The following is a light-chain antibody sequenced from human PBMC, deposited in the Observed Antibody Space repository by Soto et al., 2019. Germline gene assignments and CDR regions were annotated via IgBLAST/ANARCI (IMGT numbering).Light chain of an antibody. J-gene: IGKJ3*01. Sequence: EIVLTQYPGILSLSPGDRSTLSCMAIQSVISSSLAWYQQKPGQAPRLLIYGASTRATGIPDRFSGSGSGTDFTLTISSLEPEDFAMYYCQLYTSSPGFTFGPGTKVDIK. V-gene: IGKV3-20*01. CDR3: QLYTSSPGFT. CDR2: GAS. CDR1: QSVISSS.